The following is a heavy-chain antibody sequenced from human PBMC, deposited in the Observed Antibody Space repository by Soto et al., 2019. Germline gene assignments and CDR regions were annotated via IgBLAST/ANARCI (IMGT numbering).Heavy chain of an antibody. CDR3: AHAKPDYSSSWSKVVY. CDR1: GFSLSASGVG. D-gene: IGHD6-13*01. CDR2: IYWDDDK. J-gene: IGHJ4*02. V-gene: IGHV2-5*02. Sequence: SGQRLVNPTQTLRLTCTFSGFSLSASGVGVGWICQPPRKALEWLALIYWDDDKRYSPSLKSRLTSTKDTSKNQVVLTMTNMDPVDTATYYCAHAKPDYSSSWSKVVYWGQGTLVTVSS.